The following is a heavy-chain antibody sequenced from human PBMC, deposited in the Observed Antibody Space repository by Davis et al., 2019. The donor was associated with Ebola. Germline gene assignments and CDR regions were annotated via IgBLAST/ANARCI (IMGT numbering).Heavy chain of an antibody. V-gene: IGHV3-74*01. CDR2: INSDGSST. CDR3: ARDPPDYYDSSGLIYYYYYYGMDV. D-gene: IGHD3-22*01. Sequence: GESLKISCAASGFTFSSYWMHWVRQTPGKGLVWVSRINSDGSSTSYADSVKGRFTISRDNAKNTLYLQMNSLRAEDTAVYYCARDPPDYYDSSGLIYYYYYYGMDVWGQGTTVTVSS. J-gene: IGHJ6*02. CDR1: GFTFSSYW.